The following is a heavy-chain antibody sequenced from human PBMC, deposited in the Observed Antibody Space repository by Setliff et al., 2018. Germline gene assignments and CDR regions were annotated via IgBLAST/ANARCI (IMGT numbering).Heavy chain of an antibody. J-gene: IGHJ5*02. CDR3: ARGYCNSVGCFFAGWFDP. CDR1: GGSFSGYY. CDR2: INHTGST. D-gene: IGHD2-2*01. Sequence: SETLSLTCAVYGGSFSGYYWSWIRQPPGKGLEWIGEINHTGSTNYSPSLKSRVTISVDTSKNQFSLKLSSVTAADTAVYYCARGYCNSVGCFFAGWFDPWVQGTLVTVSS. V-gene: IGHV4-34*01.